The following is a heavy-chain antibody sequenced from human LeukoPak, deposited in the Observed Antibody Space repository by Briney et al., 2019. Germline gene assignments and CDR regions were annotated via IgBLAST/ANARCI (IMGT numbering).Heavy chain of an antibody. CDR1: GGSISGYY. D-gene: IGHD4-11*01. J-gene: IGHJ5*01. Sequence: PSETLSLTCTVSGGSISGYYWTWIRQLPGKGLEWIGYIYNSGITNYNPSLKSRVTVSVDTSKNQCSLRLTSVTAADTAVYYCARSVPSLDYLFDSWGHGSLVTVSS. V-gene: IGHV4-59*08. CDR2: IYNSGIT. CDR3: ARSVPSLDYLFDS.